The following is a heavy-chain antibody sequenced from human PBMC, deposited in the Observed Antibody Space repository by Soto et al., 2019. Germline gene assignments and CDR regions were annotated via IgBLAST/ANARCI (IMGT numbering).Heavy chain of an antibody. CDR3: ARDPAPGIAEAEPDLDY. V-gene: IGHV3-7*03. Sequence: GGSLRLSCAASGFTFSSYWMSWVRQAPGKGLEWVANIKQDGSEKYYVDSVKGRFTISRDNAKNSLYLQMNSLRAEDTAVYYCARDPAPGIAEAEPDLDYWGQGTLVTVSS. CDR1: GFTFSSYW. D-gene: IGHD6-13*01. CDR2: IKQDGSEK. J-gene: IGHJ4*02.